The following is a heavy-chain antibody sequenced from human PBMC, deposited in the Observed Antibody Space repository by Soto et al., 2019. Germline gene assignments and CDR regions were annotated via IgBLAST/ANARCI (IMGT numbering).Heavy chain of an antibody. V-gene: IGHV4-31*03. CDR2: IYYSGST. Sequence: QVQLQESGPGLVKPSQTLSLTCTVSGDSIGGFYWSWIRQHPGKGLEWIGYIYYSGSTFYNPSLKSRVTISVDTSKNQFSLKLISVTPADTAVYYCARGRRYYEAWGRGSMVTLSS. J-gene: IGHJ5*02. D-gene: IGHD3-22*01. CDR1: GDSIGGFY. CDR3: ARGRRYYEA.